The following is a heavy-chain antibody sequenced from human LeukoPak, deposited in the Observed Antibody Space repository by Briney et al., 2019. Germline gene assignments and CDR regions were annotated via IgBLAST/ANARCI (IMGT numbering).Heavy chain of an antibody. V-gene: IGHV1-69*13. J-gene: IGHJ6*02. CDR2: IIPIFGTA. D-gene: IGHD3-22*01. CDR3: VVAYYYDSSGYPRLRYYYYGMDV. Sequence: SVKVSCKASGGTFSSYAISWVRQAPGQGLEWMGGIIPIFGTANYAQKFQGRVTITADESTSTAYMELSSLRSEDTAVYYCVVAYYYDSSGYPRLRYYYYGMDVWGQGTTVTVSS. CDR1: GGTFSSYA.